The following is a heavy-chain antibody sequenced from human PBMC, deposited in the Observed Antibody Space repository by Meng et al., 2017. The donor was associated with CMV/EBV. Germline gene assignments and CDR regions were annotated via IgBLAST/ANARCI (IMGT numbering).Heavy chain of an antibody. CDR2: INHSGST. D-gene: IGHD3-22*01. V-gene: IGHV4-34*01. CDR3: ARDRFYDSRGDYYEIGY. CDR1: GGSFSGYY. Sequence: QVQLQQWGAGLFKPSEPLSLTCAGYGGSFSGYYWSWIRQPPGKGLEWIGEINHSGSTNYNPSLKSRVTISVDTSKNQFSLQLTSVTAADTAVYYCARDRFYDSRGDYYEIGYWGQGTLVTVSS. J-gene: IGHJ4*02.